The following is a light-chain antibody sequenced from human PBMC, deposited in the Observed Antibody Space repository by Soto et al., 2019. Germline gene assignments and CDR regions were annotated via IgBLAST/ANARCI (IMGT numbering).Light chain of an antibody. CDR3: QQDKYWPTLT. Sequence: EIVMTQSPATLSVSPGERATLSCRASQSVSYNFAGSQQKPGQDPRLLSYGAFTRATGIPARFSGSGSGTEFPHSVSSLQSEDFALYYCQQDKYWPTLTFGGGTQVVIK. J-gene: IGKJ4*01. CDR1: QSVSYN. V-gene: IGKV3-15*01. CDR2: GAF.